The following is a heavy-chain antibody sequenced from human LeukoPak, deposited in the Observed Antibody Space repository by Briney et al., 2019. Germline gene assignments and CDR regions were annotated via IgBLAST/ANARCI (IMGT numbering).Heavy chain of an antibody. D-gene: IGHD6-6*01. CDR3: ARDRPSPYSSSSGYYYYYYGMDV. CDR2: IYYSGST. CDR1: GGSISSYY. V-gene: IGHV4-59*01. Sequence: TSETLSLTCTVSGGSISSYYWSCIRQPPGKGLEWIGYIYYSGSTNYNPPLKSRVTISVDTSKKQSSLTLSSVTAADTAVYYWARDRPSPYSSSSGYYYYYYGMDVWGQGTTVTVSS. J-gene: IGHJ6*02.